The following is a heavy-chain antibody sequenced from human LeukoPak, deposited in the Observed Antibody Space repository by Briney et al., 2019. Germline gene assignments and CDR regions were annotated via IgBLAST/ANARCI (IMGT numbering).Heavy chain of an antibody. CDR1: GGSVGSAGYY. Sequence: SETLSLTCTVSGGSVGSAGYYWSWIRQPPGGGLEWIGYIYYIRNTNYNPSLKSRVTMSLDPSRNQFSLKLNSVTAADTAVYYCARTQSQSGSYRYYFGYWGQGTLVTVSS. V-gene: IGHV4-61*08. D-gene: IGHD1-26*01. CDR3: ARTQSQSGSYRYYFGY. CDR2: IYYIRNT. J-gene: IGHJ4*02.